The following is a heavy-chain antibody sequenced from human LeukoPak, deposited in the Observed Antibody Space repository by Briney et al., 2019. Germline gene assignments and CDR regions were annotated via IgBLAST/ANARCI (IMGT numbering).Heavy chain of an antibody. V-gene: IGHV4-59*01. CDR1: GGSISSYY. D-gene: IGHD6-19*01. CDR3: ARAAGTSIYFDY. J-gene: IGHJ4*02. CDR2: IYYSGST. Sequence: SETLSLTCTVSGGSISSYYWSWIRQPPGKGLEWIGYIYYSGSTNCNPSLKSRVTISVDTSKNQFSLKLSSVTAADTAVYYCARAAGTSIYFDYWGQGTLVTVSS.